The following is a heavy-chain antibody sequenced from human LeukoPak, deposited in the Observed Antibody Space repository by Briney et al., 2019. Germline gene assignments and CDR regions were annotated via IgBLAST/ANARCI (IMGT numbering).Heavy chain of an antibody. D-gene: IGHD3-22*01. Sequence: GESLKISCKGSGYSFTSCWIGWVRQMPGKGLEWMGIIYPGDSDTRYSPSFQGQVTISADKSISTAYLQWSSLKASDTAMYYCARPASTGDSSGYYSDLAYYWGQGTLVTVSS. CDR1: GYSFTSCW. V-gene: IGHV5-51*01. CDR3: ARPASTGDSSGYYSDLAYY. CDR2: IYPGDSDT. J-gene: IGHJ4*02.